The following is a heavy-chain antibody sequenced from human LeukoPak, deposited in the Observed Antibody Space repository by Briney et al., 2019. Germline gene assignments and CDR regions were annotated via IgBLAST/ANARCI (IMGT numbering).Heavy chain of an antibody. D-gene: IGHD6-6*01. Sequence: SVKVSCKASGGTFSSYAISWVRQAPGQGLEWMGGIIPIFGTANYAQKFQGSVTITTDESTSTAYMELSSLRSEDTAVYYCARGEVWQLVYYYYMDVWGKGTTVTVSS. V-gene: IGHV1-69*05. CDR2: IIPIFGTA. CDR3: ARGEVWQLVYYYYMDV. CDR1: GGTFSSYA. J-gene: IGHJ6*03.